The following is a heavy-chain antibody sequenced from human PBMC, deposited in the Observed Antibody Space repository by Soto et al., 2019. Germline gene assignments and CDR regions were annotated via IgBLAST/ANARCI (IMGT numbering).Heavy chain of an antibody. J-gene: IGHJ4*02. D-gene: IGHD1-26*01. CDR3: TRDRGGNFYGGFDY. CDR2: INIEGSTT. Sequence: EVQLVESGGGLVQPGGSLRLSCAASGFTFNNYWMHWVRQAPGKGLVWVSRINIEGSTTDYADSVRGRFAISRENAKNTLYLQINSLRDEDTAVYYCTRDRGGNFYGGFDYWGRGTLVTVSP. CDR1: GFTFNNYW. V-gene: IGHV3-74*01.